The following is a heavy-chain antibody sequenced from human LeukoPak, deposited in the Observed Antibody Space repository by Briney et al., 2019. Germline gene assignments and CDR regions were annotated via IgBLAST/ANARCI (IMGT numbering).Heavy chain of an antibody. D-gene: IGHD5-24*01. CDR3: ARGQGRRWYYYGMDV. Sequence: SETLSLTCAVYGGSFSGYYWSWIRQPPGKGLEWIGEINHSGSTNYNPPLKSRVTISVDTSKNQFSLKLSSVTAADTAVYYCARGQGRRWYYYGMDVWGQGTTVTVSS. V-gene: IGHV4-34*01. CDR2: INHSGST. J-gene: IGHJ6*02. CDR1: GGSFSGYY.